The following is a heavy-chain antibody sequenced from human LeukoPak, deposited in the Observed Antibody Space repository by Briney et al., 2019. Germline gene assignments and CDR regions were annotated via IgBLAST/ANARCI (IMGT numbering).Heavy chain of an antibody. CDR2: IYYSGST. D-gene: IGHD3-9*01. V-gene: IGHV4-59*01. J-gene: IGHJ5*02. CDR1: GGSISSYY. Sequence: PSETLSLTCTVSGGSISSYYWSWIRQPPGKGLEWIGYIYYSGSTNYNPSLKSRVTISVGTSKNQFSLKLSSVTAADTAVYYCARENPDIWPADPWGKGTLLTVS. CDR3: ARENPDIWPADP.